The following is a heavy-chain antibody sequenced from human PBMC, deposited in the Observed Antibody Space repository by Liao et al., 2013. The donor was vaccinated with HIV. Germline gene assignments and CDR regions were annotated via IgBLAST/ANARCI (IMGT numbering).Heavy chain of an antibody. CDR3: ARTISKDYQYYMDV. CDR2: IYPSGRT. Sequence: QVQLQESGPGLVKPSETLSLTCTVSGGSISSHYCSWIRQPAGKGLEWIGRIYPSGRTKYNPSLKSRVTMSVDTSKKQFSLNLTSVTAADTAVYYCARTISKDYQYYMDVWGNGTTVTVSS. J-gene: IGHJ6*03. V-gene: IGHV4-4*07. D-gene: IGHD3-3*02. CDR1: GGSISSHY.